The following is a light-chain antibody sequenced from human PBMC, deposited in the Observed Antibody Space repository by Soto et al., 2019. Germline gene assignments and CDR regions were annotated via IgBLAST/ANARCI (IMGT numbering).Light chain of an antibody. Sequence: DIVMTQSPLSLPVTPGEPASISCRSSQSLLHSNGFNYLNWYLQKPGQSPQLLIYSGSNRASGVRDRFSGSGSGTDFTLKISRVEAEDIGVYCCMQALQTPITFGQGTRLEIK. CDR1: QSLLHSNGFNY. CDR3: MQALQTPIT. CDR2: SGS. J-gene: IGKJ5*01. V-gene: IGKV2-28*01.